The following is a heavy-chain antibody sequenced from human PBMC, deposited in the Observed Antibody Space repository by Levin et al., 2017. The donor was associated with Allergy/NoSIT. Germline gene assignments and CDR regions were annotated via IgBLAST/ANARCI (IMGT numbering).Heavy chain of an antibody. CDR3: ARDVRFTIFGVVTTYYYYYGMDV. CDR2: INSDGSST. D-gene: IGHD3-3*01. J-gene: IGHJ6*02. Sequence: GGSLRLSCAASGFTFSSYWMHWVRQAPGKGLVWVSRINSDGSSTSYADSVKGRFTISRDNAKNKLYLQMNSLRAEDTAVYYCARDVRFTIFGVVTTYYYYYGMDVWGQGTTVTVSS. V-gene: IGHV3-74*01. CDR1: GFTFSSYW.